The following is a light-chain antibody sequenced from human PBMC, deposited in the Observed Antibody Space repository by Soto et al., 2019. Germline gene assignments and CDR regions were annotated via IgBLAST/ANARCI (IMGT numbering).Light chain of an antibody. CDR2: DNN. J-gene: IGLJ1*01. CDR1: SSNIGNNY. Sequence: QSALTQPPSVSAAPGQKVTISCSGSSSNIGNNYVSWYQQLPGTAPKLLIYDNNKRPSGIPDRFSGSKSGTSATLGITGLQTGDEADYYCGTWDNSLRAGVFGTGTKLTVL. V-gene: IGLV1-51*01. CDR3: GTWDNSLRAGV.